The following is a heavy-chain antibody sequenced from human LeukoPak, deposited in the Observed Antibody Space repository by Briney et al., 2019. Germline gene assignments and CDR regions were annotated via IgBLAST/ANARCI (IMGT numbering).Heavy chain of an antibody. Sequence: GSLRLSCAASGFTFGSYGMHWVRQAPGKGLKWVAFIRYDGSNKYYADSVKGRFTISRDNSKNTLYLQMNSLRAEDTAVYYCAKAGIYCSSTSCSGVNYYYYMDVWGKGTTVTVSS. CDR2: IRYDGSNK. D-gene: IGHD2-2*01. V-gene: IGHV3-30*02. CDR1: GFTFGSYG. J-gene: IGHJ6*03. CDR3: AKAGIYCSSTSCSGVNYYYYMDV.